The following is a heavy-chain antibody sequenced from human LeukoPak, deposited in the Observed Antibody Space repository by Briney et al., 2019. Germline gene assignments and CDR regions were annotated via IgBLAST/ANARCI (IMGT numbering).Heavy chain of an antibody. Sequence: PGRSLRLSCAASGFTFSSYGMHWVRQAPGKGLEWVAVISYDGSNKYYADSVKGRFPISRDNSKNTLYLQMNSLKAEDTAVYYCARGTDSSGWYSFDFWGQGTLVTVSS. J-gene: IGHJ4*02. V-gene: IGHV3-30*03. D-gene: IGHD6-19*01. CDR1: GFTFSSYG. CDR2: ISYDGSNK. CDR3: ARGTDSSGWYSFDF.